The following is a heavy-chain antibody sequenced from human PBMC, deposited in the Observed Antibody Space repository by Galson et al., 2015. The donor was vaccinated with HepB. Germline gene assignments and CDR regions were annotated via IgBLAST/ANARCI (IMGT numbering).Heavy chain of an antibody. CDR2: IDPSDSYT. J-gene: IGHJ4*02. D-gene: IGHD4-11*01. CDR1: GYSFTSYW. V-gene: IGHV5-10-1*01. CDR3: TSNEIYSDFIGMDVF. Sequence: QSGAEVKKPGESLRISCQGSGYSFTSYWISWVRQMPGKGLEWIGKIDPSDSYTNYSPSFQGHVTNSADKSTNTAYLQWSSLTASDTAMYYGTSNEIYSDFIGMDVFWGQGTLGTVSA.